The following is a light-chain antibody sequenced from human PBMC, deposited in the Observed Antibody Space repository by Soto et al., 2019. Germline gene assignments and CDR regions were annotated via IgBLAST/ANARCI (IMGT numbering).Light chain of an antibody. J-gene: IGKJ3*01. CDR1: QSVSSY. CDR2: DAS. V-gene: IGKV3-11*01. Sequence: EIVLTQSPATLSLSPGERATLSCRASQSVSSYLAWYQQKPGQAPRLLIYDASNRATGIPARFSGSGSGTDFTLTISSLDPEDFAVYYCHQRSNWPPEVTFGPGTKVDIK. CDR3: HQRSNWPPEVT.